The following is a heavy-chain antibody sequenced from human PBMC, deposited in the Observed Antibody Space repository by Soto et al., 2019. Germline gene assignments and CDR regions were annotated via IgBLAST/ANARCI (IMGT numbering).Heavy chain of an antibody. Sequence: EVQLVQSGAEVKKPGDSLKISCKTSGYSFTSYWIGWVRQMPGKGLEWMGIIYPGDSDTRYSPSFKGQVTISADRSISPAYLQWGSLKASDTAMYYCARHMIRGVLTTNFDYWGQGTLVTVSS. V-gene: IGHV5-51*01. J-gene: IGHJ4*02. CDR1: GYSFTSYW. CDR2: IYPGDSDT. CDR3: ARHMIRGVLTTNFDY. D-gene: IGHD3-10*01.